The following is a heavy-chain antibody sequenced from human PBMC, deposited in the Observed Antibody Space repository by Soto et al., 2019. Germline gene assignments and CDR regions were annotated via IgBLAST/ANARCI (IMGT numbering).Heavy chain of an antibody. J-gene: IGHJ1*01. V-gene: IGHV3-11*01. D-gene: IGHD2-15*01. CDR3: ARDECSGGSCFSAEYFQH. CDR1: GFTFSDYY. Sequence: GVSLRLSCAASGFTFSDYYMSWIRQAPGKGLEWVSYISSSGSTIYYADSVKGRITISRDNAKNSLYLQMNSLRAEDTAVYYCARDECSGGSCFSAEYFQHWGQGTLVTVSS. CDR2: ISSSGSTI.